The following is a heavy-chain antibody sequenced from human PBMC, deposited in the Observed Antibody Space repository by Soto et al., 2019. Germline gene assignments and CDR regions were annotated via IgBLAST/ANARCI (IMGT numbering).Heavy chain of an antibody. Sequence: PSETLSLTCTVSGGSISSGDYYWSWIRQPPGKGLEWIGYIYYSGSTYYNTSLKSRVTISVDTSKNQFSLKLSSVTAADTAVYYCARGGREYGSSWYLARFDPWGQGTLVTVSS. CDR2: IYYSGST. CDR3: ARGGREYGSSWYLARFDP. D-gene: IGHD6-13*01. J-gene: IGHJ5*02. V-gene: IGHV4-30-4*01. CDR1: GGSISSGDYY.